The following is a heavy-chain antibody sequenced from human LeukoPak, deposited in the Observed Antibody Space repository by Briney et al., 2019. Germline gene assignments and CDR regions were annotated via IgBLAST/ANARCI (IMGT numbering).Heavy chain of an antibody. CDR1: GYTFTSYG. CDR3: ARDRSIAVAGGEGFDY. CDR2: ISAYNGNT. D-gene: IGHD6-19*01. J-gene: IGHJ4*02. V-gene: IGHV1-18*01. Sequence: ASVKVSCKASGYTFTSYGISWVRQAPGQGLEWMGWISAYNGNTNYAQKLQGRVTMTTDTSTSTAYMELRSLRSDDTAVYYCARDRSIAVAGGEGFDYWGQGTLVTVSS.